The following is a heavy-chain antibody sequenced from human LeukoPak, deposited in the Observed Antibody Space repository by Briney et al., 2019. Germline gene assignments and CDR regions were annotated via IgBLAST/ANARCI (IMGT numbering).Heavy chain of an antibody. D-gene: IGHD2-15*01. V-gene: IGHV1-69*02. J-gene: IGHJ3*02. Sequence: SVTVSCKASGGTFSSYTISWVRQAPGQGLEWMGRIISILGIANYAQKFQGRVTITADKSTNTAYMELSSLRSEDTAVYYCARVLGPGTVVAATRGAFDIWGQGTMVTVSS. CDR1: GGTFSSYT. CDR3: ARVLGPGTVVAATRGAFDI. CDR2: IISILGIA.